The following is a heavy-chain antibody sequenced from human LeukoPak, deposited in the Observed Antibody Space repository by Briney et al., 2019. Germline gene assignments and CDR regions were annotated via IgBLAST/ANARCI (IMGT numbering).Heavy chain of an antibody. V-gene: IGHV3-21*01. Sequence: IPGGSLRLSCAASGFTFSSYSMNWVRQAPGKGLEWVSSISSSSSYIYYADSVKGRFTISRDNAKNSLYLQMNSLRAEDTAVYYCAREIVSAAALPAGLIGTIWGQGTLVTVSS. CDR2: ISSSSSYI. CDR1: GFTFSSYS. CDR3: AREIVSAAALPAGLIGTI. D-gene: IGHD6-13*01. J-gene: IGHJ4*02.